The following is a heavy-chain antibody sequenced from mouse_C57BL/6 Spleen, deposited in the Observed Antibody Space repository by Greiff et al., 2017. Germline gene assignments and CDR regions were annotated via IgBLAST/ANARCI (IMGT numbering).Heavy chain of an antibody. CDR2: IYPGAGDT. V-gene: IGHV1-82*01. CDR3: AGGSSYVVKGY. D-gene: IGHD1-1*01. CDR1: GYAFSSSW. J-gene: IGHJ2*01. Sequence: QVQLQQSGPELVKPGASVTISCKASGYAFSSSWMNWVKQRPGKGLEWIGRIYPGAGDTNYNGKFKGKATLTADKSSSTAYMQRSSLTSEDSAVYFCAGGSSYVVKGYWGQGTTLTVSS.